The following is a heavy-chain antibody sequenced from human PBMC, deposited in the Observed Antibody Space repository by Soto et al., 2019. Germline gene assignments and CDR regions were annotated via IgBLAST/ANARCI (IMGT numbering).Heavy chain of an antibody. CDR3: ARGQDLWFGPGDY. V-gene: IGHV3-33*01. J-gene: IGHJ4*02. Sequence: QVQLVESGGGVVQPGRSLRLSCAASGFTFSNYGMHWVRQAPGKGLEWVAIIYYDGSKKYYADSVKGRFTISRDNFKNMLYLQMDSLRAEDTAVYYCARGQDLWFGPGDYWGQGTLVTVSS. CDR2: IYYDGSKK. CDR1: GFTFSNYG. D-gene: IGHD3-10*01.